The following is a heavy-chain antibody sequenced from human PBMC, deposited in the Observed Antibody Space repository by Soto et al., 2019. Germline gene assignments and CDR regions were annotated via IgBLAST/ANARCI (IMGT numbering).Heavy chain of an antibody. Sequence: PGGSLRLSCAASGFTFSDYYMSWIRQAPGKGLEWVSYISSSSSYTNYADSVKGRFTISRDNAKNSLYLQMNSLRAEDTAVYYCARDADILTGSDAFDIRGQGTLVTVSS. D-gene: IGHD3-9*01. J-gene: IGHJ4*02. CDR1: GFTFSDYY. CDR3: ARDADILTGSDAFDI. V-gene: IGHV3-11*05. CDR2: ISSSSSYT.